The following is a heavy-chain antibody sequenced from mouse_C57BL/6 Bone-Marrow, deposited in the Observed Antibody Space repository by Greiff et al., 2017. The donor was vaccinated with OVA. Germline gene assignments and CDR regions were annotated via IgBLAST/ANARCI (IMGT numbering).Heavy chain of an antibody. D-gene: IGHD1-1*02. V-gene: IGHV14-4*01. CDR2: IDPENGDT. CDR1: GFNIKDDY. Sequence: VQLQQSGAELVRPGASVKLSCTASGFNIKDDYMHWVKQRPEQGLEWIGWIDPENGDTESASKFPGTATITADTSSNTAYLQLSSPTSEDTAVYYCTTGGLDYWGQGTTLTVSS. J-gene: IGHJ2*01. CDR3: TTGGLDY.